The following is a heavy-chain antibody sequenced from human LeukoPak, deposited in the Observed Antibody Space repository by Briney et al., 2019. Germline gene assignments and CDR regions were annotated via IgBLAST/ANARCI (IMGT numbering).Heavy chain of an antibody. CDR2: IYPGDSAT. J-gene: IGHJ6*02. D-gene: IGHD5-18*01. V-gene: IGHV5-51*01. CDR3: AIHDTSKGMDV. Sequence: GESLKISCKGSGYSFTKYWIAWVRQTPGKGLEWMGIIYPGDSATRYSPSFQGQVTISVDKSISTAYLQWSSLKASDTAMYYCAIHDTSKGMDVWGQGTTVTVS. CDR1: GYSFTKYW.